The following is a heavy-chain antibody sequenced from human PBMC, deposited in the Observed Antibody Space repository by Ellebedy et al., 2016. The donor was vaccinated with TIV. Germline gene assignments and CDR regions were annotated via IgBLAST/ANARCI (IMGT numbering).Heavy chain of an antibody. J-gene: IGHJ6*02. D-gene: IGHD1-26*01. CDR3: AREVGGGQGDMDV. V-gene: IGHV3-33*08. Sequence: PGGSLRLSCEASGLILSNYAAHWVRQAPGKGLEWVALIWSDGSLKYYADSVKGRFTLSRDSSKNTLYLQMNSLRADDTAVYYYAREVGGGQGDMDVWGQGTTVTVSS. CDR2: IWSDGSLK. CDR1: GLILSNYA.